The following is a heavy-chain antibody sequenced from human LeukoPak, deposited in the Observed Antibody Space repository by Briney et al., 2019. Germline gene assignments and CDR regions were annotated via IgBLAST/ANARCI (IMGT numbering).Heavy chain of an antibody. D-gene: IGHD4-17*01. CDR2: IYYSGST. V-gene: IGHV4-59*01. CDR3: ARVNGDYVDY. Sequence: PSETLSLTRTVSGGSISSYYWSWIRQPPGKGLEWIGYIYYSGSTNYNPSLKSRVTISVDTSKNQFSLKLSSVTAADTAVYYCARVNGDYVDYWGQGTLVTVSS. CDR1: GGSISSYY. J-gene: IGHJ4*02.